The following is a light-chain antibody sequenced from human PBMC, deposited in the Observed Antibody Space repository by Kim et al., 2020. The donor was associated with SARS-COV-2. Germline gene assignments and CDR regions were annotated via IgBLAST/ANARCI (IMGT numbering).Light chain of an antibody. Sequence: VAVALGQTATITGGGNNIARRTVHWYQQKPGQAPVLVIYRDRSRPSGIPERFSGSNSGNTATLTISRAQAGDEADYYCQVWDSGVVFGGGTQLNVL. CDR2: RDR. J-gene: IGLJ3*02. CDR3: QVWDSGVV. CDR1: NIARRT. V-gene: IGLV3-9*01.